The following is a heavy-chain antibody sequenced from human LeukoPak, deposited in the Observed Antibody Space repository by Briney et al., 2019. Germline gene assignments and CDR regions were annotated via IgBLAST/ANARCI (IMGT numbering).Heavy chain of an antibody. V-gene: IGHV4-59*11. CDR1: DGSISSHY. CDR2: NYYSGST. J-gene: IGHJ4*02. CDR3: AREKVQWELLPGPGYYFDY. D-gene: IGHD1-26*01. Sequence: SETLSLTCTVSDGSISSHYWSWIRQPPGKGLEWSGYNYYSGSTNYNPSLKSRVTISVDTSKNQFSLNLSSLTAADTAVYYCAREKVQWELLPGPGYYFDYWGQGTLVTVSS.